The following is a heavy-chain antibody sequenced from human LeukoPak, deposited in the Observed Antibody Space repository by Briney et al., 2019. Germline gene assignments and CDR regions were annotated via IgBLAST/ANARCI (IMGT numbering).Heavy chain of an antibody. CDR2: ISAYNGNT. J-gene: IGHJ4*02. CDR3: TRFFSRTRLVDN. V-gene: IGHV1-18*04. CDR1: GYTFTSYG. Sequence: ASVKVSCKASGYTFTSYGISWVRQAPGQGLEWMGWISAYNGNTNYAQKLQGRVTMTTDTSTSTAYMELRSLRSDDTAVYYCTRFFSRTRLVDNWGQGTLVTVSS. D-gene: IGHD1-14*01.